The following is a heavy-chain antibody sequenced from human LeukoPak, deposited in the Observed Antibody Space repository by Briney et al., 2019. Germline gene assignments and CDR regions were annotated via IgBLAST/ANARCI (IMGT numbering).Heavy chain of an antibody. D-gene: IGHD5-12*01. CDR1: GFTFSTYA. J-gene: IGHJ3*02. CDR2: ISDDENNK. CDR3: AKDRVAMIEDAFDI. V-gene: IGHV3-30*18. Sequence: GGSLRLSCAASGFTFSTYAMHWVRQAPGKGLEWVAVISDDENNKYYADSVKGRFTISRDNYRNTLYLQMNSLRPGDTAVYYCAKDRVAMIEDAFDIWGQGTMVTVSS.